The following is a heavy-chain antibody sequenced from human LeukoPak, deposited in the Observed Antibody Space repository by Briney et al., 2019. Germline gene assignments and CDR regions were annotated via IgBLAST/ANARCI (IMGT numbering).Heavy chain of an antibody. D-gene: IGHD2-15*01. Sequence: RGLLRFSCAAAGFTFSSYGMHWVRQAPGKGLEWVAFIRYDGSNKDYVDSVKGRFTISRDNSKNTLYLQMNSLRAEDTAEYYCAKGPVGYCGGGSCYHWFDPWGQGTLVTVSS. CDR1: GFTFSSYG. V-gene: IGHV3-30*02. J-gene: IGHJ5*02. CDR2: IRYDGSNK. CDR3: AKGPVGYCGGGSCYHWFDP.